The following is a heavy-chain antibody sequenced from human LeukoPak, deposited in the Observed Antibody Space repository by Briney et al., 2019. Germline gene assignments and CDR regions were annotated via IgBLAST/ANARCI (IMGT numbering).Heavy chain of an antibody. CDR3: ARGLGYSGSWYFDY. J-gene: IGHJ4*02. Sequence: GEALKMSCKGSGYRFTSYWIAWVRQRPGKGLESMGIIYPGDSDTRYSPSFQGQVTISADKSISTAYLQWSSLKASDTAMYYCARGLGYSGSWYFDYWGQGPLVTVSS. CDR1: GYRFTSYW. CDR2: IYPGDSDT. D-gene: IGHD6-13*01. V-gene: IGHV5-51*01.